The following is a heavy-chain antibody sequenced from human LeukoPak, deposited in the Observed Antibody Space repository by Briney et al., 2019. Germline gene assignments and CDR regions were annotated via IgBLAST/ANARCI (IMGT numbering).Heavy chain of an antibody. D-gene: IGHD3-22*01. Sequence: SETLSLTCTVSGGSISSSSYYWGWIRQPPGKGLEWIGSIYYSGSTYYNPSLKSRVTISVDTSKNQLSLILSSVTAADTAVYYCVGAKQWLSFDIWGLGTMVTVSS. CDR1: GGSISSSSYY. CDR3: VGAKQWLSFDI. J-gene: IGHJ3*02. CDR2: IYYSGST. V-gene: IGHV4-39*07.